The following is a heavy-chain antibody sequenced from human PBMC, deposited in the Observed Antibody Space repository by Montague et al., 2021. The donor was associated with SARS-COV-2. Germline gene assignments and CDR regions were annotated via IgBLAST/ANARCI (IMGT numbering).Heavy chain of an antibody. V-gene: IGHV4-39*01. Sequence: SETLSLTCTVSGGSISSSSYYWGWIRQPPGKGLEWIGSIYYSGSTYYNPSLKSRVTISVDTSKNQFSLKLSSVTAADTAVYYCARHDDILTTYYYYYGMDVWGQGTTVTGSS. CDR3: ARHDDILTTYYYYYGMDV. J-gene: IGHJ6*02. CDR2: IYYSGST. CDR1: GGSISSSSYY. D-gene: IGHD3-9*01.